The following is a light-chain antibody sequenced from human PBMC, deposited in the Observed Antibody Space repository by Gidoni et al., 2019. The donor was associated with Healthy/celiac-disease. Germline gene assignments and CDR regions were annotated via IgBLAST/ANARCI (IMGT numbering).Light chain of an antibody. V-gene: IGKV3-11*01. CDR3: QQRSNWPPWT. J-gene: IGKJ1*01. Sequence: EIVLTQSPATLSLSPGERATLSWRASQSVSSYLAWYQQKPGQAPRLLTYDASNRATGIPARFSGSGSGTDFTLTISSLEPEDFAVYYCQQRSNWPPWTFXXXTKVEIK. CDR1: QSVSSY. CDR2: DAS.